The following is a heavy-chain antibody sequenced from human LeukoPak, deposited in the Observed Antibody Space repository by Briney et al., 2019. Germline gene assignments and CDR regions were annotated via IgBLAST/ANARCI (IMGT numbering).Heavy chain of an antibody. V-gene: IGHV3-48*02. CDR1: GFTFSSYS. J-gene: IGHJ2*01. CDR2: ISSSGSTI. D-gene: IGHD3-16*01. Sequence: GGSLRLSCAASGFTFSSYSMNWVRQAPGKGLEWISYISSSGSTIYYADSVKGRYTISRDNAKNSLYLQMNSLRYDDTALYYCAREAAWGNWYFDLWGRGTLVTVSS. CDR3: AREAAWGNWYFDL.